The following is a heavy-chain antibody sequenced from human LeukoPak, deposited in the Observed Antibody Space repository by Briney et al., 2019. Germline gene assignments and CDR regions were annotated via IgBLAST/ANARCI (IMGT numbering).Heavy chain of an antibody. J-gene: IGHJ3*02. CDR1: GGSIRSYY. D-gene: IGHD3-22*01. Sequence: PSETLSLTCTVSGGSIRSYYWSWIRQPAGKGLEWIGRIYTSGSTNYNPSLKSRVTMSVDTSKNQFSLKLSSVTAADTAVYYCARDHTPYYDSSGYRDDAFDIWGQGTMVTVSS. CDR3: ARDHTPYYDSSGYRDDAFDI. CDR2: IYTSGST. V-gene: IGHV4-4*07.